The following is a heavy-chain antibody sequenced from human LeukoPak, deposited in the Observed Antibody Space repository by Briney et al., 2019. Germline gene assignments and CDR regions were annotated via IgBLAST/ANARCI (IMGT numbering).Heavy chain of an antibody. CDR3: ARPYSGYVQSDY. D-gene: IGHD5-12*01. J-gene: IGHJ4*02. CDR2: ISSSSSYI. V-gene: IGHV3-21*01. Sequence: GGPLRLSCAASGFTFSSYSMNWVRQAPGKGLEWVSSISSSSSYIYYADSVKGRFTISRDNAKNSLYLQMNSLRAEDTAVYYCARPYSGYVQSDYWGQGTLVTVSS. CDR1: GFTFSSYS.